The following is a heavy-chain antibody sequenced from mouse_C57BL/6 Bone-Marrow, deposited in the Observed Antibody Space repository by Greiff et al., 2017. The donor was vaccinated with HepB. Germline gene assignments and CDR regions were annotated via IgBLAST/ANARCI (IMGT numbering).Heavy chain of an antibody. D-gene: IGHD1-1*01. CDR3: AREGYYYGSSPWYFDV. J-gene: IGHJ1*03. V-gene: IGHV3-6*01. CDR2: ISYDGSN. Sequence: VQLKESGPGLVKPSQSLSLTCSVTGYSITSGYYWNWIRQFPGNKLEWMGYISYDGSNNYNPSLKNRISITRDTSKNQFFLKLNSVTTEDTATYYCAREGYYYGSSPWYFDVWGTGTTVTVSS. CDR1: GYSITSGYY.